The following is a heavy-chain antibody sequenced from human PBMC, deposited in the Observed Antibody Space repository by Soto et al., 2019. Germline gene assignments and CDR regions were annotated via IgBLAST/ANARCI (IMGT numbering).Heavy chain of an antibody. V-gene: IGHV4-30-2*01. CDR1: GGSISSGGYS. J-gene: IGHJ4*02. D-gene: IGHD3-22*01. Sequence: PSETLSLTCAVSGGSISSGGYSWSWIRQPPGKGLEWIGYIYHSGSTYYNPSLKSRVTISVDRSKNQFSLKLSSVTAADTAVYYCARVGYYDSRGYLVYWDQGPLVTVSS. CDR2: IYHSGST. CDR3: ARVGYYDSRGYLVY.